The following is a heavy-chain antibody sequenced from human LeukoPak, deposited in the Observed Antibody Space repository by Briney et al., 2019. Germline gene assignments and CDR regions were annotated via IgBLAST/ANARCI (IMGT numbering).Heavy chain of an antibody. CDR3: ARHVVAVGFDY. J-gene: IGHJ4*02. D-gene: IGHD3-22*01. CDR2: ISYDGSHK. Sequence: GGSLRLSCASSDFTFSSYAMHWVRQAPGKGLEWVAVISYDGSHKFYTDSVKGRFTISRDNAKNSLYLQMNSLRAEDTAVYYCARHVVAVGFDYWGQGTLVTVSS. V-gene: IGHV3-30*04. CDR1: DFTFSSYA.